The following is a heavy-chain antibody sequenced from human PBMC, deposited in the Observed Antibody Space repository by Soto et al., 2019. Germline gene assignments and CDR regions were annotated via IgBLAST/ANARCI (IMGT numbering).Heavy chain of an antibody. CDR2: IIPIFGTA. CDR1: GGTFSSYA. CDR3: ARAHSSGYYYSQMGPSDY. D-gene: IGHD3-22*01. Sequence: QVQPVQSGAEVKKPGSSVKVSCKASGGTFSSYAISWVRQAPGQGLEWMGGIIPIFGTANYAQKFQGRVTITADESTSTAYMELSSLRSEDTAVYYCARAHSSGYYYSQMGPSDYWGQGTLVTVSS. J-gene: IGHJ4*02. V-gene: IGHV1-69*12.